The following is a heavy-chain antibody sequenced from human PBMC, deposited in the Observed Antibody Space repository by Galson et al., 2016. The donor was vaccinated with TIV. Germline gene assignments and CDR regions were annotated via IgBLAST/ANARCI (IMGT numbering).Heavy chain of an antibody. Sequence: PALVKPTQTLTLTCTFSGFSLGTGGVGVGWIRQPPGKALEWLALIYWDDDKRYSPSLKKRLTITKDTSKNPVVLTMTNMDPVDTATYYCAHRHMTLSTGSDALDMLGQGTMVTVSS. J-gene: IGHJ3*02. CDR2: IYWDDDK. CDR3: AHRHMTLSTGSDALDM. D-gene: IGHD3-9*01. V-gene: IGHV2-5*02. CDR1: GFSLGTGGVG.